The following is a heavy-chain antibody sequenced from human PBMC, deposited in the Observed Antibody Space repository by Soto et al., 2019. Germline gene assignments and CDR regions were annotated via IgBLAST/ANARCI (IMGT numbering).Heavy chain of an antibody. J-gene: IGHJ3*01. CDR3: CAYRPHHDYCAF. D-gene: IGHD3-16*01. CDR1: GFTLSDYH. V-gene: IGHV3-11*01. CDR2: MSRSGTTI. Sequence: GGSLKLSCSTSGFTLSDYHLDWVRQAPGKGLEFVSYMSRSGTTILYAESVKGRFTVSADNAKKSMYLQMNGLRAEDTAVYFCCAYRPHHDYCAF.